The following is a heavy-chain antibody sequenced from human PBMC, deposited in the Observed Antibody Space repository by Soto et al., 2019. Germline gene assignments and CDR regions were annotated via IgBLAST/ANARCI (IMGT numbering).Heavy chain of an antibody. V-gene: IGHV3-33*01. J-gene: IGHJ3*02. Sequence: LRLSCAACRFSFSTYGMDGVHHAPCKGLESVPLIWVYGIDEYYADSVKRRCTISRDNSKQTLYLQLRHLRTEDTAVYYCARFYCTSSSCYSVGAFPIRAHETVVT. CDR2: IWVYGIDE. CDR1: RFSFSTYG. CDR3: ARFYCTSSSCYSVGAFPI. D-gene: IGHD2-2*01.